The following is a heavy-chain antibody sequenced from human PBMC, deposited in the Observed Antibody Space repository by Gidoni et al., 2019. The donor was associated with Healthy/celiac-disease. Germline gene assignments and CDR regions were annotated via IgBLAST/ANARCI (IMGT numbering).Heavy chain of an antibody. D-gene: IGHD3-22*01. CDR2: IIPIFGTA. V-gene: IGHV1-69*01. Sequence: QVQLVQSGAEVKKPGSSVKVSCKASGGTFSSYAISWVRQAPGQGLEWMGGIIPIFGTANYAQKFQGRVTITADESTSTAYMELSSLRSEDTAVYYCARALQTPYYDSSGYRFDYWGQGTLVTVSS. CDR3: ARALQTPYYDSSGYRFDY. J-gene: IGHJ4*02. CDR1: GGTFSSYA.